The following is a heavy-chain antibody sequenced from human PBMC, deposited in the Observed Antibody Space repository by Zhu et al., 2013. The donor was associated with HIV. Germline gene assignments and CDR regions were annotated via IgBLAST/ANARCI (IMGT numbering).Heavy chain of an antibody. CDR1: GYTFSAYY. V-gene: IGHV1-2*02. D-gene: IGHD3-9*01. CDR2: INPKNGGT. Sequence: QVHLVQSGAEVKEPGASVKVPCKASGYTFSAYYIHWVRQAPGKGIEWMGWINPKNGGTKMAQTFQGRVIMTRDTSVNTVYMELRSLTSDDTAVYYCARDPSTRYYTDVWGKRDQRSSSP. CDR3: ARDPSTRYYTDV. J-gene: IGHJ6*03.